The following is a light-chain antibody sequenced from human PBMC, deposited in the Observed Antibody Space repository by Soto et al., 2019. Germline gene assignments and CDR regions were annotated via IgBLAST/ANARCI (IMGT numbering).Light chain of an antibody. CDR3: QQYKSSSP. Sequence: DIQMTQSPSTLSASVGDRVTFTCRASQSINSWLAWYQQKPGKAPNLLIYDASILESGVPSRFSGSGSGTQFTILITSLQPDDFASYYCQQYKSSSPFGHRTRLQI. J-gene: IGKJ5*01. CDR2: DAS. V-gene: IGKV1-5*01. CDR1: QSINSW.